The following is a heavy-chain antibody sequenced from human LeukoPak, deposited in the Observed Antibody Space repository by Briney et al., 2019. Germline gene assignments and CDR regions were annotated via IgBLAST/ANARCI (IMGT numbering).Heavy chain of an antibody. CDR3: ARTRYCSSSSCHYDFDY. Sequence: GGSLRLSCAASGFTFSNHWMHWVRQAPGKGLVWVSRINSDGISTNYADSVKGRFTISRDNAKNTLYLQMNSLRAEDTAVYYCARTRYCSSSSCHYDFDYWGQGTLVSVPS. D-gene: IGHD2-2*01. CDR2: INSDGIST. V-gene: IGHV3-74*01. CDR1: GFTFSNHW. J-gene: IGHJ4*02.